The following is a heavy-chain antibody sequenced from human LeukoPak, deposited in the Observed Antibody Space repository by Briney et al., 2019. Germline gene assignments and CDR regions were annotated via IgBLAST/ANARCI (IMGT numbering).Heavy chain of an antibody. Sequence: SETLSLTCKVSGDVVSNADHYWGWIRQSPGKELEWIGSIDSRATTYYNPALKSRVTISVDTSENRFSLQLSSLAAADTAVYHCARVIIVVVSTPGGGYTDAWGKGTTVTVSS. V-gene: IGHV4-39*07. CDR1: GDVVSNADHY. CDR2: IDSRATT. D-gene: IGHD5/OR15-5a*01. J-gene: IGHJ6*03. CDR3: ARVIIVVVSTPGGGYTDA.